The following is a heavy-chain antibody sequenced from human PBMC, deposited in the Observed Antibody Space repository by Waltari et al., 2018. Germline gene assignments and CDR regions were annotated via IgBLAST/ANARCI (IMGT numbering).Heavy chain of an antibody. D-gene: IGHD5-18*01. CDR2: IYRSGVT. V-gene: IGHV4-61*02. CDR1: GGSISNLNFS. CDR3: AVSPDTATSRAAFHF. Sequence: QVQLQESGPGLAKASQTLSLTCAVSGGSISNLNFSWSWIRQPAGKGLEWIGRIYRSGVTDYNPSLRGRATMFLDMSKNQFSLTVDSLIAADTAVYYCAVSPDTATSRAAFHFWGPGTTVSVSS. J-gene: IGHJ6*02.